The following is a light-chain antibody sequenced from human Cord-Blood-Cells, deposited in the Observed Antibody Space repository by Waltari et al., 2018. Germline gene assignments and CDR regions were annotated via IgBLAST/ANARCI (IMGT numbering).Light chain of an antibody. J-gene: IGLJ1*01. CDR1: SIHAGGYNY. Sequence: QSALTQPASVSGSPGQSITIPCTGTSIHAGGYNYVYWYQQHPGQAPKLMIYDVSNRPSGVSNRFSGSKSGNTASLTISGLQAEDEADYYCSSYTSSSTYVFGTGTKVTVL. CDR2: DVS. CDR3: SSYTSSSTYV. V-gene: IGLV2-14*01.